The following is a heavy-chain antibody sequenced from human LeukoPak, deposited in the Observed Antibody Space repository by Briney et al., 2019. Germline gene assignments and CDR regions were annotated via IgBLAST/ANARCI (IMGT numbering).Heavy chain of an antibody. CDR1: GFTFSSYA. V-gene: IGHV3-23*01. Sequence: GGSLRLSCSASGFTFSSYAMNWVRQAPGKGLQWVSSISDSGDSTYYADSVKGRFTIPRDNAKNSLYLQLNSLRAEDTAVYYCARGIGSSTWPLALWGQGTLVTVSS. CDR3: ARGIGSSTWPLAL. CDR2: ISDSGDST. J-gene: IGHJ4*02. D-gene: IGHD6-13*01.